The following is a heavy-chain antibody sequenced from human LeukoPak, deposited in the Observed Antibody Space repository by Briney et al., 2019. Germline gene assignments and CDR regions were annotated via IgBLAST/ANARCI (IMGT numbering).Heavy chain of an antibody. J-gene: IGHJ4*02. D-gene: IGHD3-22*01. CDR2: IYHSGST. Sequence: KPSQTLSLTCTVSGGSISSGGYYWSWIRQPPGKGLEWIGYIYHSGSTYYNPSLKSRVTISVDTSQNQFSLKLSSVTAADTAVYYCARRNYYDSSGYVSVEWSQGTLVTVSS. CDR3: ARRNYYDSSGYVSVE. CDR1: GGSISSGGYY. V-gene: IGHV4-30-2*01.